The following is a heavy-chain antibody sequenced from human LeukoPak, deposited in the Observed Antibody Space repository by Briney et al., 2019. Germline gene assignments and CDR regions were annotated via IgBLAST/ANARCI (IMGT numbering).Heavy chain of an antibody. J-gene: IGHJ6*02. Sequence: GGSLRLSCAASGFTFSSYWMHWVRQAPGKGLVWVSGINSDGSSTSYADSVKGRFTISRDNAKNTLYLQMNSLRVEDTAVYYCARVSHYYYGMDVWGQGTTVTVSS. CDR1: GFTFSSYW. V-gene: IGHV3-74*01. CDR3: ARVSHYYYGMDV. CDR2: INSDGSST.